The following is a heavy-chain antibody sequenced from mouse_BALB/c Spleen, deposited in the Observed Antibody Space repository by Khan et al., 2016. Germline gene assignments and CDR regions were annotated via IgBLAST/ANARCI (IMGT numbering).Heavy chain of an antibody. CDR2: IRSKSNNYAT. Sequence: EVQLVESGGGLVLPKGSLKLSCAASGFTFSTYAMNWVRQAPGKGLEWVARIRSKSNNYATYYDDSLKDRFTISRDDSRGMVYLQMNNLKTEDTAMYYCVRPPYDYDPAWFAYWGQGTLVTVST. CDR1: GFTFSTYA. V-gene: IGHV10-1*02. D-gene: IGHD2-4*01. CDR3: VRPPYDYDPAWFAY. J-gene: IGHJ3*01.